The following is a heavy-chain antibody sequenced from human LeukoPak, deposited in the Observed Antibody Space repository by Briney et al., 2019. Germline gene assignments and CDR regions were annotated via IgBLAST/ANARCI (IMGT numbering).Heavy chain of an antibody. CDR1: GFTFSNYW. CDR3: ARVSYCSSTTCYGGGGDYGMDV. D-gene: IGHD2-2*01. J-gene: IGHJ6*02. V-gene: IGHV3-7*05. Sequence: PGGSLRLSCAVPGFTFSNYWMTWVRQASGKGLEWVASMKQDGSEKYSVDSVKGRFTISRDNAKNSLYLQMNSLRAEDTAVYYCARVSYCSSTTCYGGGGDYGMDVWGQGTTVTVSS. CDR2: MKQDGSEK.